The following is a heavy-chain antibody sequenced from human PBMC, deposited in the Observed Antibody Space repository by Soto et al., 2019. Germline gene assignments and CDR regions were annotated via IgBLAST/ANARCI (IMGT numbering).Heavy chain of an antibody. CDR2: IWYDGSNK. V-gene: IGHV3-33*01. CDR1: GFTFSSYG. CDR3: ARDGRSYSSEPGY. J-gene: IGHJ4*02. Sequence: QVQLVESGGGVVQPGRSLRLSCAASGFTFSSYGMHWVRQAPGKGLEWVAVIWYDGSNKYYADSVKGRFTISRDNSKNTLYLQMHSLRAEDTAVYYCARDGRSYSSEPGYWGQGTLVTVSS. D-gene: IGHD6-19*01.